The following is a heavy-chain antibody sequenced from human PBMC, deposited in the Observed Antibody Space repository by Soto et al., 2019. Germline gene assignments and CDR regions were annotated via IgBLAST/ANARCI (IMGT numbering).Heavy chain of an antibody. Sequence: SETLSLTCTVSGGSISSGDYYWSWIRQPPGKGLEWIGYIYYSGSTYYNPSLKSRVTISVDTSKNQFSLKLSSVTAADTAVYYCAREIPYGDYGTYFDYWGQGTLVTVSS. CDR1: GGSISSGDYY. CDR2: IYYSGST. D-gene: IGHD4-17*01. J-gene: IGHJ4*02. CDR3: AREIPYGDYGTYFDY. V-gene: IGHV4-30-4*01.